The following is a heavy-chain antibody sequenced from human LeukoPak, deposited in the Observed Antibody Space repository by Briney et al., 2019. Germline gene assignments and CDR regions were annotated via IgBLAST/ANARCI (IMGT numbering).Heavy chain of an antibody. CDR2: INPNTGDT. D-gene: IGHD6-13*01. V-gene: IGHV1-2*02. Sequence: ASVKVSCKASGYSFTGFYIQWMRQAPGQGLEWMGWINPNTGDTNSAPKFQGRITLTSDTSIRTAYMEISRLTSDDTAVYFCATSVLYSSPSSNWGQGTLVTVSS. CDR3: ATSVLYSSPSSN. J-gene: IGHJ4*02. CDR1: GYSFTGFY.